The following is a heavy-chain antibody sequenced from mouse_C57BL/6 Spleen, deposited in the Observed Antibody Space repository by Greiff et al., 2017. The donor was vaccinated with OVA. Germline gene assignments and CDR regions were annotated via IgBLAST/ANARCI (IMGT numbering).Heavy chain of an antibody. CDR3: TRRGADY. V-gene: IGHV1-15*01. Sequence: VQGVESGAELVRPGASVTLSCKASGYTFTDYEMHWVKQTPVHGLEWIGAIDPETGGTAYNQKFKGKAILTADKSSSTAYMELRSLTSEDSAVYYCTRRGADYWGQGTTLTVSS. CDR1: GYTFTDYE. CDR2: IDPETGGT. J-gene: IGHJ2*01.